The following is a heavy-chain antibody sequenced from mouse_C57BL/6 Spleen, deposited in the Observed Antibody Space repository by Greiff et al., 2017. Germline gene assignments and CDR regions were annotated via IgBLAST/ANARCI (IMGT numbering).Heavy chain of an antibody. CDR2: FAMYSAAT. D-gene: IGHD2-12*01. CDR1: YFAFMACA. V-gene: IGHV1-49*01. Sequence: LQQSGAELVRPGSSVKLSCKASYFAFMACAMNWVKHRPGHGLEWIGSFAMYSAATKYNGNFKDQATLTATSSSSTAYMARSSLPDEDSAVYYSARGSYLDYWGQGTTLTVSS. J-gene: IGHJ2*01. CDR3: ARGSYLDY.